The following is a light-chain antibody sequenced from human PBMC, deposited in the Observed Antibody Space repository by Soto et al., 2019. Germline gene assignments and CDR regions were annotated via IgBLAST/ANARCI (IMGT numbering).Light chain of an antibody. J-gene: IGLJ2*01. CDR3: QSYDSSLSGVV. Sequence: QSVLTQPPSVSGAPRLRVTISCTGSSSNIGAGYDVHWYQQLPGTAPKLLIYGNSNRPSGVPDRFSGSKSGTSASLAITGLQAEDEADYYCQSYDSSLSGVVFGGGTKLTVL. CDR1: SSNIGAGYD. CDR2: GNS. V-gene: IGLV1-40*01.